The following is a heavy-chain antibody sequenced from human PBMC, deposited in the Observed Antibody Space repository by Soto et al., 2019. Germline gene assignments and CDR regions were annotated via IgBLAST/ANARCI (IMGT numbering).Heavy chain of an antibody. CDR1: GGTFSSYS. CDR3: ASRGEMAPIGGGYYYYGMDV. J-gene: IGHJ6*02. CDR2: IIPIFGTA. V-gene: IGHV1-69*13. D-gene: IGHD3-16*01. Sequence: SVNGSWKSSGGTFSSYSISWGRRGPGQGLECMGGIIPIFGTANYAQKFQGRVTITADESTSTAYMELSSLRSEDTAVYYCASRGEMAPIGGGYYYYGMDVWGQGTTVTVSS.